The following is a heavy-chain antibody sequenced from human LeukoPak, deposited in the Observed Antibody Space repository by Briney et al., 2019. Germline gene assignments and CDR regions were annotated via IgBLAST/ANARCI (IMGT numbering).Heavy chain of an antibody. J-gene: IGHJ4*02. D-gene: IGHD2-2*01. CDR3: ARRYCTSTNCYSFDS. CDR1: GFNFNNYA. Sequence: GGSLRLSCAASGFNFNNYAMNWVREAPGKGLVWVSSLSSSGGSIFYADSLKGRFTISRDNAKNSLYLQMNSLRAEDTAVYYCARRYCTSTNCYSFDSWGQGTLVTVSS. V-gene: IGHV3-21*01. CDR2: LSSSGGSI.